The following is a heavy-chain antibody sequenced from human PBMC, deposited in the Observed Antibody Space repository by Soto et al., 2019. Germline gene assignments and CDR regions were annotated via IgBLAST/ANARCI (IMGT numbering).Heavy chain of an antibody. V-gene: IGHV4-30-4*01. J-gene: IGHJ5*02. CDR2: IYYSGST. Sequence: SETLSLTCTDSGGSISSGDYYWSWIRQPPGKGLEWIGYIYYSGSTYYNPSLKSRVTISVDTSKNQFSLKLSSVTAADTAVYYCARGYETNWFDPWGQGTLVTVSS. D-gene: IGHD1-20*01. CDR3: ARGYETNWFDP. CDR1: GGSISSGDYY.